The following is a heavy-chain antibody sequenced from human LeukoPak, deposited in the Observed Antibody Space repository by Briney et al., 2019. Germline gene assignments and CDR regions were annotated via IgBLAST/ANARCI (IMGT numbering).Heavy chain of an antibody. CDR2: IFSSGSA. J-gene: IGHJ6*03. CDR3: ARRDFYYYYMDV. CDR1: GGSISSYY. D-gene: IGHD3-3*01. V-gene: IGHV4-4*09. Sequence: SETLSLTCSVSGGSISSYYWTWIRQPPGKALEWIGCIFSSGSAYYNPSLESRVTISLDTSKNHFSLELIYVTAADTAVYYCARRDFYYYYMDVWGKGTTVTVSS.